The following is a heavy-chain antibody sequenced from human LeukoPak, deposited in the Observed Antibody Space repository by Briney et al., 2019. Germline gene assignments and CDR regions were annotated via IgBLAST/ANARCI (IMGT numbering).Heavy chain of an antibody. CDR3: ANLFDFLSGPPG. CDR1: GYTFTSYG. CDR2: ISAYNGHT. D-gene: IGHD3-3*01. Sequence: GASVKVSCKASGYTFTSYGISWVRQAPGQGLEWMGWISAYNGHTNYAQKFQGRVTMTEDTSTDTAYMGLSSLRSEDTAVYYCANLFDFLSGPPGWGQGTLVTVSS. J-gene: IGHJ4*02. V-gene: IGHV1-18*01.